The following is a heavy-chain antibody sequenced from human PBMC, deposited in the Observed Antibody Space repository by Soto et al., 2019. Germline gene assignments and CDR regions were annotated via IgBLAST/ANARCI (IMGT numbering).Heavy chain of an antibody. J-gene: IGHJ4*02. CDR1: GGSIRSNNW. Sequence: QVQLQESGPGLVKPSGTLSLTCAVSGGSIRSNNWWSWVRQPPGKGVEWIGEIFHSGRTHYNPSITTRVTISVDKAKNQFSLMLSSVTAADTAVYYCARVYSGSYSDYWCQGTLVTVSA. CDR3: ARVYSGSYSDY. D-gene: IGHD1-26*01. V-gene: IGHV4-4*02. CDR2: IFHSGRT.